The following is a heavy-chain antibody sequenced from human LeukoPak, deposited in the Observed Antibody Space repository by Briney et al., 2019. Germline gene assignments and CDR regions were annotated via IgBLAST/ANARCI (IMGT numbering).Heavy chain of an antibody. CDR2: IYTSGST. CDR1: GGSISSYY. CDR3: ARARTYYGSGSDNWFDP. J-gene: IGHJ5*02. D-gene: IGHD3-10*01. V-gene: IGHV4-4*07. Sequence: SETLSLTCTVSGGSISSYYWSWIWQPAGKGLEWIGRIYTSGSTKYNPSLKSRVTMSVDTSKNQFSLKLSSMTAADTAVYYCARARTYYGSGSDNWFDPWGQGTLVTVSS.